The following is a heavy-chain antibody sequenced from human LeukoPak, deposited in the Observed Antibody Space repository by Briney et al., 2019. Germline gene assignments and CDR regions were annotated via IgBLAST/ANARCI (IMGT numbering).Heavy chain of an antibody. CDR1: GFAFDNYW. J-gene: IGHJ4*02. CDR2: MKQDGSEK. CDR3: ATGPSYCGGDCYYYFAY. Sequence: GGSLRLSCTAYGFAFDNYWMTWVRQAPGKGLEGVANMKQDGSEKSYVDSVKGRFTISRDNAKNSLYLQMNSLRAEDTALYYCATGPSYCGGDCYYYFAYWGQGTLVTVSS. V-gene: IGHV3-7*01. D-gene: IGHD2-21*01.